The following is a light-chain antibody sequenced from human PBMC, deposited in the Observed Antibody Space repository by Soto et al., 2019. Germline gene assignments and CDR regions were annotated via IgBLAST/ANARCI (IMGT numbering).Light chain of an antibody. CDR3: QQHYSTPLA. Sequence: IVMTQSPDSLAVSLGERATINCKSIQSVLYSSNSNNYLAWYQQKAGQPPKLLIYWASTRESGVPDRFSGSGSGTDFTLTISRLQAEDVAVYYCQQHYSTPLAFGQGTRLAIK. J-gene: IGKJ5*01. CDR2: WAS. V-gene: IGKV4-1*01. CDR1: QSVLYSSNSNNY.